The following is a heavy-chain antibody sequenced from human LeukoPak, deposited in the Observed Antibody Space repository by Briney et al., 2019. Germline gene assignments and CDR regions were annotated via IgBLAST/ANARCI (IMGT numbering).Heavy chain of an antibody. Sequence: PSETLSLTCAVYGGSFSGYYWSWIRQPPGKGLEWIGEINHSGRTNYNPSLKSRVTISVDTSKNQFSLNLSSVPAADTAVYYCARMAAIVTLDYWGQGTLVTVSS. CDR2: INHSGRT. CDR3: ARMAAIVTLDY. V-gene: IGHV4-34*01. CDR1: GGSFSGYY. J-gene: IGHJ4*02. D-gene: IGHD5-18*01.